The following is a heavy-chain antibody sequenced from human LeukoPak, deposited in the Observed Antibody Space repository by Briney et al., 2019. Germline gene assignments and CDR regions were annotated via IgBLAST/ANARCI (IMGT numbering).Heavy chain of an antibody. J-gene: IGHJ4*02. V-gene: IGHV3-30*03. D-gene: IGHD5-18*01. CDR3: ARENTAMARPFDY. CDR1: GFTFSSYG. Sequence: GRSLRLSCAASGFTFSSYGMHWVRQAPGKGLEWVAVISYDGSNKYYADSVKGRFTISRDNAKNSLYLQMNSLRAGDTAVYYCARENTAMARPFDYWGQGTLVTVSS. CDR2: ISYDGSNK.